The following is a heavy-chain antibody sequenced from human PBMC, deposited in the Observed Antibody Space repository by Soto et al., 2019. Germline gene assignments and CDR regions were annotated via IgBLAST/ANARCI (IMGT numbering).Heavy chain of an antibody. CDR2: MNPNSGNT. Sequence: QVQLVQSGAEVKKPGASVKVSCKASGYTFTSYDINWVRQATGQGLEWMGWMNPNSGNTGYAQKFKGRVTMTRNTSISTAYMELSSLRSEDTAVYYCARGREVRGVIITDYYYYGMDVWGQGTTVTVSS. CDR1: GYTFTSYD. D-gene: IGHD3-10*01. CDR3: ARGREVRGVIITDYYYYGMDV. V-gene: IGHV1-8*01. J-gene: IGHJ6*02.